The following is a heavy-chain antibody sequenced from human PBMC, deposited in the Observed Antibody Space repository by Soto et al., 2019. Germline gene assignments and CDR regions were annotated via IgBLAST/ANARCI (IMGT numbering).Heavy chain of an antibody. V-gene: IGHV4-30-4*01. CDR3: ATGSGPTYGYFDH. CDR2: IANSGST. Sequence: TSETLSLSCTVSGGSVTSDGGYWTWIPQSPGKGLELIWYIANSGSTGYNPALKTRLSMSVDRSKNQFTLTLTSVTAADTAVYFCATGSGPTYGYFDHWGQGTQVTVSS. CDR1: GGSVTSDGGY. D-gene: IGHD3-10*01. J-gene: IGHJ4*02.